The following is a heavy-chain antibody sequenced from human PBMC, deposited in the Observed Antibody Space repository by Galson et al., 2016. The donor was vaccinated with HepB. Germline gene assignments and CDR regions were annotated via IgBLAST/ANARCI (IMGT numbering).Heavy chain of an antibody. CDR1: GFSLSTSGVG. Sequence: PALVKPTQTLTLTCTFSGFSLSTSGVGVGWIRQPPGKALEWLALIYWDDDKPYSPSLKTRLTITKDTSKNQVVLTMTNMDPVDPATYYFARRLIDGATGYAIFDYWGQGTRVTVSS. CDR3: ARRLIDGATGYAIFDY. J-gene: IGHJ4*02. V-gene: IGHV2-5*02. CDR2: IYWDDDK. D-gene: IGHD3-9*01.